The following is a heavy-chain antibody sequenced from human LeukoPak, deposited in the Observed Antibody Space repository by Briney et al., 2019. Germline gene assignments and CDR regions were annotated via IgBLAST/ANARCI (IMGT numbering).Heavy chain of an antibody. Sequence: GGSLRLSCAASGFTFDDHGMTWVRQVPGKGLEWVSNINWNGATTNYADSVKGRFTISRDSAKNSLYLQMNSLRAEDTAFYYCARLKINHGWKGGMDYWGQGTLVTVSS. CDR1: GFTFDDHG. D-gene: IGHD1-1*01. CDR3: ARLKINHGWKGGMDY. CDR2: INWNGATT. V-gene: IGHV3-20*04. J-gene: IGHJ4*02.